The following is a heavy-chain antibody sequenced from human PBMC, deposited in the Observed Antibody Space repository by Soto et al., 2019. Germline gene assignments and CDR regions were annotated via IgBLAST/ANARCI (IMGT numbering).Heavy chain of an antibody. CDR3: ARDRLMATAGTARHYFGLDV. Sequence: SETLSLTCTVSGGSIRGGGYYWSWVRQNPGRGLEWIGNIYYSGNTYYNPSLKRRLTISVDTSKNQFSLNLSSVTAADTAVYYCARDRLMATAGTARHYFGLDVWGQGTTVTVSS. CDR1: GGSIRGGGYY. J-gene: IGHJ6*02. CDR2: IYYSGNT. V-gene: IGHV4-31*03. D-gene: IGHD5-18*01.